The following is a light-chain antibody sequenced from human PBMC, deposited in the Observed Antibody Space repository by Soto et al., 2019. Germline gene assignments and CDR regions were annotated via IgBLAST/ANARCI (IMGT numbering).Light chain of an antibody. CDR2: DNN. CDR3: GTWDSSLSGYA. CDR1: SANIGNNY. Sequence: QSVLTQPPSVSVAPGQRVAISCSGSSANIGNNYVSWYQQFPGTAPQLLIYDNNKRPSGIPDRFSGSKSGASATLAITGLQTGDEADYYCGTWDSSLSGYAFGTGTKLTVL. J-gene: IGLJ1*01. V-gene: IGLV1-51*01.